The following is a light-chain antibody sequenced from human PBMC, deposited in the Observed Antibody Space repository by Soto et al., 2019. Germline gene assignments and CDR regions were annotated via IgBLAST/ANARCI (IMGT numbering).Light chain of an antibody. J-gene: IGKJ1*01. Sequence: DIQMTQSPSILSASVGDRVTITCRASQSISSRLAWYQQKPGKAPKLLIYDASRLESGVPSRFSGSGSGTELTLTISSLQPDDFATYYCQQYNSYWTFGQGTKVEIK. CDR2: DAS. CDR1: QSISSR. CDR3: QQYNSYWT. V-gene: IGKV1-5*01.